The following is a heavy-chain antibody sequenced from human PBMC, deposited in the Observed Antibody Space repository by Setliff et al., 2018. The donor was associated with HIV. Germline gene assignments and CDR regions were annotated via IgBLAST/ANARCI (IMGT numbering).Heavy chain of an antibody. CDR1: GDSIRSGDFY. CDR2: IYSSGST. J-gene: IGHJ5*02. D-gene: IGHD3-10*01. CDR3: ARDPKRGEQYYGSGYTNWFDP. Sequence: PSETLSLTCTVSGDSIRSGDFYWSWIRQSPGKGLEWIGHIYSSGSTYYNPSLKSRFTISVDTSKNQFSLKLSSVTAADTAVYYCARDPKRGEQYYGSGYTNWFDPWGQGTLVTVSS. V-gene: IGHV4-30-4*08.